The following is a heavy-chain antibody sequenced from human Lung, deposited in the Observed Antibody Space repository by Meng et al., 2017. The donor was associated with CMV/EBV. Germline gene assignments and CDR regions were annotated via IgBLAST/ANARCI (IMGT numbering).Heavy chain of an antibody. CDR2: ISGSGGST. CDR1: GFTFSSYA. CDR3: AKDQSSWYGTGDDNWFAP. Sequence: GEXXKISCAASGFTFSSYAMSWVRQAPGKGLEWVSAISGSGGSTYYADSVKGRFTISRDNSKNTLYLQMNSLRAEDTAVYYCAKDQSSWYGTGDDNWFAPWGQGTLVTVSS. D-gene: IGHD6-13*01. J-gene: IGHJ5*02. V-gene: IGHV3-23*01.